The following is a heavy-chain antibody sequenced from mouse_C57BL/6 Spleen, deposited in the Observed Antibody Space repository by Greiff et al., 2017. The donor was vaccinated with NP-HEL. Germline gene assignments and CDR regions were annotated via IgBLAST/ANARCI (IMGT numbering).Heavy chain of an antibody. D-gene: IGHD1-1*02. CDR2: IDPNSGGT. V-gene: IGHV1-72*01. CDR3: ARHYGVHYYAMDY. J-gene: IGHJ4*01. CDR1: GYTFTSYW. Sequence: VQLQQSGAELVKPGASVKLSCKASGYTFTSYWMHWVKQRPGRGLEWIGRIDPNSGGTKYNEKFKSKATLTVDKPSSTAYMQLSSLTSEDSAFYYCARHYGVHYYAMDYWGQGTSVTVSS.